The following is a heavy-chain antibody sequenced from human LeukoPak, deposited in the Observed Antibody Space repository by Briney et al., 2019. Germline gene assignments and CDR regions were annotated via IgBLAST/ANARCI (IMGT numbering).Heavy chain of an antibody. V-gene: IGHV4-30-4*08. D-gene: IGHD3-3*01. CDR2: IYYSGST. Sequence: TSSQTLSLTCTVSGGSISSGDYYWSWIRQPPGKGLEWIGYIYYSGSTYYNPSLKSRVTISVDTSKNQFSLKLSSVTAADTAVYYCARSPSRYDFWSGDPEYFQHWGQGTLVTVSS. CDR3: ARSPSRYDFWSGDPEYFQH. J-gene: IGHJ1*01. CDR1: GGSISSGDYY.